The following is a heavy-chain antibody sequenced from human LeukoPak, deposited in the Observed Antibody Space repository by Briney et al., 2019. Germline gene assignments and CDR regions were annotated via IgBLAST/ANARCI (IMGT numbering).Heavy chain of an antibody. Sequence: GGSLRLSCAASGFTFSSYGMHWVRQAPGKGLEWVAVIWYDGSNKYYADSVKGRFTISRDNSKNTLYLQMNSLRAEDTAVYYCARLSGGETHYYYYGMDVWGQGTTVTVSS. CDR3: ARLSGGETHYYYYGMDV. J-gene: IGHJ6*02. CDR1: GFTFSSYG. CDR2: IWYDGSNK. D-gene: IGHD1-26*01. V-gene: IGHV3-33*01.